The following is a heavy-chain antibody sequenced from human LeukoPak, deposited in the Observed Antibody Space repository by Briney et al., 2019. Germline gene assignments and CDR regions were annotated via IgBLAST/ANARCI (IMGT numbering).Heavy chain of an antibody. CDR3: AKTLWGLTLLSSDY. V-gene: IGHV3-23*01. J-gene: IGHJ4*02. CDR2: ISDSGGST. D-gene: IGHD3-16*01. Sequence: GGSLRLSCAASGFTFTSYTMTWVRQAPGKGLEWVSGISDSGGSTHYADSVKGRFTISRDNSKNTLCLHMNSLRLEDTAVYWCAKTLWGLTLLSSDYWGQGTLVTVSS. CDR1: GFTFTSYT.